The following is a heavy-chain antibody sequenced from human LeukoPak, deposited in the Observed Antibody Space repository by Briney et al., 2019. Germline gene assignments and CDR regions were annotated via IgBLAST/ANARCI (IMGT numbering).Heavy chain of an antibody. V-gene: IGHV3-30*02. CDR3: ARDRYSGSYGEWDFDY. CDR2: IRYDGSDK. CDR1: GFTFNRYA. J-gene: IGHJ4*02. Sequence: GGSLRLSCAASGFTFNRYAMHWVRQAPGKGLEWVAFIRYDGSDKYYADSVKGRFTISRDNSKNTLYLQMNSLRAEDTAVYYCARDRYSGSYGEWDFDYWGQGTLVTVSS. D-gene: IGHD1-26*01.